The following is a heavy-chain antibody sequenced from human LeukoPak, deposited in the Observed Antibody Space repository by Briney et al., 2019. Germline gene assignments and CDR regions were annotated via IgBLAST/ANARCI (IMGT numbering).Heavy chain of an antibody. D-gene: IGHD6-6*01. CDR3: ARDAVSSSPVGGDLDY. V-gene: IGHV3-21*01. CDR1: GFTFSSYS. J-gene: IGHJ4*02. CDR2: ISSTSSYI. Sequence: GGSLRLSCAASGFTFSSYSMNWVRQAPGKGLEWVSSISSTSSYIYYADSVKGRVTISRDNAKNSLYLQMNSLRAEDTAVYYCARDAVSSSPVGGDLDYWGQGTLVTVSS.